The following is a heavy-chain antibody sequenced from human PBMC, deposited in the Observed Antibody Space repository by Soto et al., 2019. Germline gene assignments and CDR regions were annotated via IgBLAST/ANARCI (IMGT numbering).Heavy chain of an antibody. D-gene: IGHD3-22*01. CDR3: AKAPITMIVVVQYFDY. J-gene: IGHJ4*02. Sequence: GGSLRLSCAASGFTFGSYWMSWVRRVPGKGLEWLGTIKRDSTEKKYVASVKGRFTMSRDNAQNSLYLQMDSLRAEDTAVYYCAKAPITMIVVVQYFDYWGQGTLVTVSS. CDR2: IKRDSTEK. CDR1: GFTFGSYW. V-gene: IGHV3-7*01.